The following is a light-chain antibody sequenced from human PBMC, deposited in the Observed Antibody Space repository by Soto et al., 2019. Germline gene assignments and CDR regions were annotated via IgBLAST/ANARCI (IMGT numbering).Light chain of an antibody. CDR1: QSISTW. J-gene: IGKJ4*01. Sequence: DIQMTQFPSTLSASVVDRVTITCRASQSISTWLAWYQQKPGKAPKLLIYDASSLESGVPSRFSGSGSGTEFTLSISGLQPDDLATYYCQQYKSYSPLTFGGGTKVDIK. V-gene: IGKV1-5*01. CDR2: DAS. CDR3: QQYKSYSPLT.